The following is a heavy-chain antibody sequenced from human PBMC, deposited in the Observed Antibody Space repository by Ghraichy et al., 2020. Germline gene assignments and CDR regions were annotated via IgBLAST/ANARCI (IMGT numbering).Heavy chain of an antibody. Sequence: SETLSLTCAVYGGSFSGYYWSWIRQPPGKGLEWIGEINHSGSTNYNPSLKSRVTISVDTSKNQFSLKLSSVTAADTAVYYCARGGKRRFLEWSTSKGYWFDPWGQGTLVTVSS. CDR2: INHSGST. D-gene: IGHD3-3*01. J-gene: IGHJ5*02. V-gene: IGHV4-34*01. CDR1: GGSFSGYY. CDR3: ARGGKRRFLEWSTSKGYWFDP.